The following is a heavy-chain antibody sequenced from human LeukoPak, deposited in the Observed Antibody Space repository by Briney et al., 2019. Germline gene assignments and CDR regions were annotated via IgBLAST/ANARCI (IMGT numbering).Heavy chain of an antibody. CDR1: GYTFTSYY. D-gene: IGHD5-12*01. Sequence: ASVKVSCKASGYTFTSYYMHWVRQAPGQGLEWMGWISAYNGNTNYAQKLQGRVTMTTDTSTSTAYMELRSLRSDDTAVYYCARDRLQRGYSGYDLFDYWGQGTLVTVSS. CDR3: ARDRLQRGYSGYDLFDY. CDR2: ISAYNGNT. V-gene: IGHV1-18*04. J-gene: IGHJ4*02.